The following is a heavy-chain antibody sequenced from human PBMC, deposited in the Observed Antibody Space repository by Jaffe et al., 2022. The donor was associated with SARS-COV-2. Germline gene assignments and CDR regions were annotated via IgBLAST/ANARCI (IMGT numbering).Heavy chain of an antibody. J-gene: IGHJ4*02. CDR3: ARGVGYSSSLNY. CDR2: IYTSGST. D-gene: IGHD6-13*01. Sequence: QVQLQESGPGLVKPSQTLSLTCTVSGGSISSGSYYWSWIRQPAGKGLEWIGRIYTSGSTNYNPSLKSRVTISVDTSKNQFSLKLSSVTAADTAVYYCARGVGYSSSLNYWGQGTLVTVSS. V-gene: IGHV4-61*02. CDR1: GGSISSGSYY.